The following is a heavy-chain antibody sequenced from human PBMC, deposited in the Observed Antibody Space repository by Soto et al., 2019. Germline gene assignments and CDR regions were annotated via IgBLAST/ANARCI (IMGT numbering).Heavy chain of an antibody. D-gene: IGHD6-19*01. CDR3: AKDKSSGWFMDY. CDR2: ISGSGGST. V-gene: IGHV3-23*01. J-gene: IGHJ4*02. CDR1: GFTFSSYA. Sequence: EVQLLESGGGLVQPGGSLRLSCAASGFTFSSYAMSWVRQAPGKGLEWVSAISGSGGSTYYADSVKGRFTISRDNSKNTLYLQMNSLRAEYTAVYYCAKDKSSGWFMDYWGQGTLVTVSS.